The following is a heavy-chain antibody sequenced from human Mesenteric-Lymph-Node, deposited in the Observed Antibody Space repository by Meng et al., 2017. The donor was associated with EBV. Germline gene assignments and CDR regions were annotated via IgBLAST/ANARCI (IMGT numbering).Heavy chain of an antibody. Sequence: LQLQGAGPGLVKPSEPLSLTCTISGGAISSDTWAWIRQPPGKGLEWIGDTGASYYNPSLKNRVTISVDTSNQFSLKLSSVTAADTAVYYCARRLHYYGSLGSWGQGTLVTVSS. J-gene: IGHJ4*02. CDR3: ARRLHYYGSLGS. CDR1: GGAISSDT. D-gene: IGHD3-10*01. CDR2: TGAS. V-gene: IGHV4-39*01.